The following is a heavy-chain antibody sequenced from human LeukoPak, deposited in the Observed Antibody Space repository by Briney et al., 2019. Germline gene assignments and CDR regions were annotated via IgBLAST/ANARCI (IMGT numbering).Heavy chain of an antibody. Sequence: GGSLRLSCAASGFTVSSDHMAWVRQAPGRGLECVSVIDGGGRKYYADSVKGRFTISRDDSKNTFDLQMNSLRAEDTAVYYCASGKLHSWGQGTLVTVSS. CDR3: ASGKLHS. CDR2: IDGGGRK. J-gene: IGHJ4*02. CDR1: GFTVSSDH. V-gene: IGHV3-53*01. D-gene: IGHD5-24*01.